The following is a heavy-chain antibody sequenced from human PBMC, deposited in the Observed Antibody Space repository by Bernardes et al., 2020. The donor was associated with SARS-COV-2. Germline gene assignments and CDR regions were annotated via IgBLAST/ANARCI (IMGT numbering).Heavy chain of an antibody. Sequence: GGSLRLSCEASGFIFRSYWMSWVRQAPGKGLEWVANIKQDGSEQYYVDSVKGRFTISRDNAKNSLYLQMNSLRAEDTAVYYCARDQNYRANFDYWGQGTLVTVSS. V-gene: IGHV3-7*01. CDR3: ARDQNYRANFDY. J-gene: IGHJ4*02. CDR1: GFIFRSYW. D-gene: IGHD1-7*01. CDR2: IKQDGSEQ.